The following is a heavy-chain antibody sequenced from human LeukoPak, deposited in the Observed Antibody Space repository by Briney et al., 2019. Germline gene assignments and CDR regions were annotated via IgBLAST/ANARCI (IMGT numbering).Heavy chain of an antibody. D-gene: IGHD2-15*01. CDR1: GFTFSSYA. J-gene: IGHJ4*02. Sequence: GGSLRLSCAASGFTFSSYAMSWVRQAPGKGLEWVSGISGNGGYTYYADSVKGRFTISRDNSKNTLYLQMNSLRAEDTAVYYCAKDRTMGYCSGGRCAYFDYWGQGTLVTVSS. CDR2: ISGNGGYT. CDR3: AKDRTMGYCSGGRCAYFDY. V-gene: IGHV3-23*01.